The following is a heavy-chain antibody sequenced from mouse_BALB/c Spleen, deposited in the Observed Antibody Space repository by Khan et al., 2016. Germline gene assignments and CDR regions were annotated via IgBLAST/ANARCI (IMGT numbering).Heavy chain of an antibody. V-gene: IGHV2-9*02. CDR2: IWPGGST. CDR3: ARDDQDYDAWFAS. D-gene: IGHD2-4*01. Sequence: QVQLQQSGPGLVAPSQSLSITCTVSGFSLTNSGVHWIRQPPGKGLEWLGVIWPGGSTDYNSALMSRLSITTDNSQNQVVLKMISLQTDDTAIYYCARDDQDYDAWFASWGQGTLVIVSA. J-gene: IGHJ3*01. CDR1: GFSLTNSG.